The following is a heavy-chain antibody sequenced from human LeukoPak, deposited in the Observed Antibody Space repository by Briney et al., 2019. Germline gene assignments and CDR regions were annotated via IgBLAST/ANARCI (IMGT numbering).Heavy chain of an antibody. CDR2: IYSGGST. V-gene: IGHV3-66*02. CDR3: ARHLIVGATEGGFDI. D-gene: IGHD1-26*01. J-gene: IGHJ3*02. Sequence: PPGGSLRLSCAASGLTVSSNYRSWVRQAPGKGLEGVPVIYSGGSTYYADSGKGRLTISRDNSKNKMYLQMNSLRDEDTAVYYCARHLIVGATEGGFDIWGQGTMVTVSS. CDR1: GLTVSSNY.